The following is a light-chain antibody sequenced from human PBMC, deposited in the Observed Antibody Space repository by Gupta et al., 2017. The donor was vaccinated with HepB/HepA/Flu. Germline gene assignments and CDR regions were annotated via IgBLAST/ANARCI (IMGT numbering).Light chain of an antibody. CDR3: QVWDSSSDHVV. Sequence: SYVLTQPPSVSVAPGKTARITCGGNNIGSKSVHWYQQQTGQAPVLVIYYDSDRPSGIPERFSGSNSGNTATLTISRVEAGDEADYYCQVWDSSSDHVVFGGGTKLTVL. V-gene: IGLV3-21*04. CDR2: YDS. CDR1: NIGSKS. J-gene: IGLJ2*01.